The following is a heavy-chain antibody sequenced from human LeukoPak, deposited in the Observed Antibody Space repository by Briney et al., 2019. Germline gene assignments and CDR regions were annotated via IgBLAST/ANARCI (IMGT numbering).Heavy chain of an antibody. D-gene: IGHD4-17*01. CDR2: IIPIFGTA. J-gene: IGHJ4*02. V-gene: IGHV1-69*05. Sequence: SVKVSCKASGGTFSSYAISWMRQAPGQGLEWMGRIIPIFGTANYAQKFQGRVTITTDESTSTAYMELSSLRSEDTAVYYCASNDYGDYVNFDYWGQGTLVTVSS. CDR1: GGTFSSYA. CDR3: ASNDYGDYVNFDY.